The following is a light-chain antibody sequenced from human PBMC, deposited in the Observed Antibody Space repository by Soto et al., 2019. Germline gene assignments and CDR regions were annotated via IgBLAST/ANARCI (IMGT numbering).Light chain of an antibody. J-gene: IGLJ2*01. CDR2: EVS. CDR3: SSYTSSGTLV. V-gene: IGLV2-14*01. Sequence: QSVLTQPASVSGSPGQSITISCTGTSSDVGDYDYVSWYQQHPGKAPKLMISEVSNRPSGGSNRFSGSKFGNTASLAISGLQAEDEADYYCSSYTSSGTLVFGGGTKVTVL. CDR1: SSDVGDYDY.